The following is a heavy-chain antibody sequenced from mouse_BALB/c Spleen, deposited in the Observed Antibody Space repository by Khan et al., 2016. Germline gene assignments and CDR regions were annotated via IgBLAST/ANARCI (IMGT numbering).Heavy chain of an antibody. CDR1: GFDFSRYW. D-gene: IGHD1-1*01. J-gene: IGHJ2*01. CDR3: SRLSYYGSSDY. CDR2: INPDSSTI. V-gene: IGHV4-1*02. Sequence: EVELLESGGGLVEPGESLKLSCAASGFDFSRYWMCWVRQAPGKGLEWIGEINPDSSTINYTPSLKDKYIITRDNAKNTLYLQMSKMRSEDTALYYGSRLSYYGSSDYWAQGTTLTVSS.